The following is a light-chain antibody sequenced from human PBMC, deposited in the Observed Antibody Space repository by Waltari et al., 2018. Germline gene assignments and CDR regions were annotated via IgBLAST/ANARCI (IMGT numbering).Light chain of an antibody. V-gene: IGKV1-39*01. J-gene: IGKJ1*01. CDR3: QQSYSIPWT. Sequence: DIQMTQSPSSLSASVGDRVTITCRPSQGISTYLNWYQQKPGKAPKLLIHAASTLQSGAPSRFSGSGSWTEFTLTISSLQPEDFATHYCQQSYSIPWTFGQGTEVEI. CDR1: QGISTY. CDR2: AAS.